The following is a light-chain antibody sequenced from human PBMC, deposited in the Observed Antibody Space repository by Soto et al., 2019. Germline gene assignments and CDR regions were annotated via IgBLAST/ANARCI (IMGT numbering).Light chain of an antibody. V-gene: IGKV3-15*01. Sequence: EIVLTQSRGPLSFSRRERATLSCRASQSFSSTYLAWYQQKNGQAPRLLIYGASTRATGIPARFSGSGSGTEFNLTISSLQSEDFAVYYCQQYNNWPQTFGQGTKVDIK. CDR1: QSFSSTY. CDR2: GAS. CDR3: QQYNNWPQT. J-gene: IGKJ1*01.